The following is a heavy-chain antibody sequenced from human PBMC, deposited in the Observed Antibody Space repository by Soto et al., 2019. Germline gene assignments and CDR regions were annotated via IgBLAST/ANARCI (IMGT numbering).Heavy chain of an antibody. D-gene: IGHD3-22*01. CDR2: IYYSGST. Sequence: PSETLSLTCTVSGGSISNSSYYWSRIRQPPGKGLEWIGSIYYSGSTYYNPSLKSRVTISVDTSKNQFSLKLSSVTAADTAVYYCARPVTDYYENRVTGPRFDPWGQGTLVTVSS. CDR3: ARPVTDYYENRVTGPRFDP. J-gene: IGHJ5*02. V-gene: IGHV4-39*01. CDR1: GGSISNSSYY.